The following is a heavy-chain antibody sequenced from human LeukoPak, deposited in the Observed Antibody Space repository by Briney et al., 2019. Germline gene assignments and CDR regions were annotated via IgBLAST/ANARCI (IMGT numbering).Heavy chain of an antibody. Sequence: GGSLRLSCAASEFAFSTYNMNWVRQAPGKGLEWVSYISTGSSTTYYADSVKGRFTISRDNVENSLYLQINSLRAEDTAVYYCAKVVSAYWYFDPWGRGTLVTVSS. CDR2: ISTGSSTT. V-gene: IGHV3-48*01. D-gene: IGHD2-15*01. J-gene: IGHJ2*01. CDR3: AKVVSAYWYFDP. CDR1: EFAFSTYN.